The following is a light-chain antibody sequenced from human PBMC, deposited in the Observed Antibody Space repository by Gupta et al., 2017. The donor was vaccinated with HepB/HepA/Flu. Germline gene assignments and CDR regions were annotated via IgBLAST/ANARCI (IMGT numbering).Light chain of an antibody. V-gene: IGLV2-14*01. Sequence: HSALTQPASVSGSPGQSITIYCPGTRRDVGGYNYVSWYQQHPGNAPKLMIYYVSNRPSGVSNRFSGSKSGTTASLTISGLQAEDEADYYCGSYTRSSTLVVFGGGTKLTVL. J-gene: IGLJ2*01. CDR1: RRDVGGYNY. CDR3: GSYTRSSTLVV. CDR2: YVS.